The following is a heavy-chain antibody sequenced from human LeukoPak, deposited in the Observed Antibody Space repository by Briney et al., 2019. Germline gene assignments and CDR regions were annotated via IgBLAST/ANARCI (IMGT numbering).Heavy chain of an antibody. D-gene: IGHD3-3*01. V-gene: IGHV3-64*01. Sequence: AGGSLRLSCAASGFTFSSYAMHWVRQAPGKGLEYVSAISSNGGSTYYANSVKGRFTISRDNSKNTLYLQMGSLRAEDMAVYYCAREDRFLYYFDYWGQGTLVTVSS. J-gene: IGHJ4*02. CDR1: GFTFSSYA. CDR2: ISSNGGST. CDR3: AREDRFLYYFDY.